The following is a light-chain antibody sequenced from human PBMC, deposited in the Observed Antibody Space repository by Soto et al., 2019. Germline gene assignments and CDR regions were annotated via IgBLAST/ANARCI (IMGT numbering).Light chain of an antibody. CDR2: AAS. Sequence: DIQMTQSPSSLSESVGERVTITCRASQSISSYLNWYQQKPGKAPKLLIYAASSLQSGVPSRFSGSGSGTDFTLTISSLQPEDFATYYCQQSYSTPRTFGQGTKLEIK. J-gene: IGKJ2*01. CDR3: QQSYSTPRT. V-gene: IGKV1-39*01. CDR1: QSISSY.